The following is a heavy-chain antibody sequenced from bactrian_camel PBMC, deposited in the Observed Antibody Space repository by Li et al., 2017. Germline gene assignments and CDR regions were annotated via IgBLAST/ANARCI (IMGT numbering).Heavy chain of an antibody. V-gene: IGHV3S40*01. CDR2: INSDGGST. CDR1: GNTFSSYD. J-gene: IGHJ4*01. D-gene: IGHD2*01. Sequence: DVQLVESGGGPVQAGGSLRLSCAASGNTFSSYDMTWVRQAPGKGLEWVSAINSDGGSTYYADSVKGRFTISRDNAKNTVYLQLNSLKTEDMAMYYCAAETKGVPCGRWNRYHGWGQGTQVTVS. CDR3: AAETKGVPCGRWNRYHG.